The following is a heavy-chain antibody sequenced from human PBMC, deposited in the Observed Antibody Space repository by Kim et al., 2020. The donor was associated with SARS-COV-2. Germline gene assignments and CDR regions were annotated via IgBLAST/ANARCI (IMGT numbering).Heavy chain of an antibody. CDR1: GGSFSAYS. CDR3: ARGRAGVVPSPILGLGPYYYYYARDG. D-gene: IGHD3-3*01. CDR2: VNHSGIT. J-gene: IGHJ6*02. Sequence: SETLSLTCAVYGGSFSAYSWIWIRQAPGKGLEWIGEVNHSGITKYHPSLKSRVTISVDTSKNQFSLKLPSVTAADTAVFYCARGRAGVVPSPILGLGPYYYYYARDGWGQGTTVTVS. V-gene: IGHV4-34*01.